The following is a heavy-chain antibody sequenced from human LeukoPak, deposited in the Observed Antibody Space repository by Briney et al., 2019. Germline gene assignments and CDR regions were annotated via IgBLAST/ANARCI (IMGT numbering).Heavy chain of an antibody. D-gene: IGHD3-10*01. CDR3: ARDYYYGSGSSISGSGYYYGMDV. CDR2: INAGNGNT. Sequence: GASVKVSCKASGYTFTSYAMHWVRQAPGQRLEWMGWINAGNGNTKYSQKFQGRVTITRDTSASTAYMELSSLRSEDTAVYYCARDYYYGSGSSISGSGYYYGMDVWGKGTMVTVSS. V-gene: IGHV1-3*01. J-gene: IGHJ6*04. CDR1: GYTFTSYA.